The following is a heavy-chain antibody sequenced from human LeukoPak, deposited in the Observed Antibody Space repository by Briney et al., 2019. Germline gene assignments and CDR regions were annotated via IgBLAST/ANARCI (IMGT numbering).Heavy chain of an antibody. CDR1: GFTFSSYA. Sequence: GGSLRLSCAASGFTFSSYAMSWVRQASGKGLEWVSAISGSGGSTYYADSVKGRFTISRDNAENSLYLQMNSLKAEDTAVYYCATSRVFDYWGQGALVIVSS. V-gene: IGHV3-23*01. CDR3: ATSRVFDY. CDR2: ISGSGGST. J-gene: IGHJ4*02.